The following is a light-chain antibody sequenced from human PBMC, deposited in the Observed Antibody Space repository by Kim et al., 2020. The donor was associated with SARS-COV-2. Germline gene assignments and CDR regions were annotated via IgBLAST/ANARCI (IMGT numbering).Light chain of an antibody. CDR1: KLGDKY. CDR2: QDN. CDR3: QAWDSSTHNYV. V-gene: IGLV3-1*01. Sequence: RGHTARITWSDYKLGDKYVSWDQQKPGPSPVVVIYQDNQRPSGIPERFSGSNSGNTATLTISGTQAMDEADYYCQAWDSSTHNYVFGAGTKVTVL. J-gene: IGLJ1*01.